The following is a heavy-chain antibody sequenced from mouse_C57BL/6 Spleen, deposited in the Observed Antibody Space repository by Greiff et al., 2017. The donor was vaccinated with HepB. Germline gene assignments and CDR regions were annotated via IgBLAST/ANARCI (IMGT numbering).Heavy chain of an antibody. Sequence: VQLQQPGAELVRPGSSVKLSCKASGYTFTSYWMDWVKQRPGQGLEWIGNIYPSDSETHYNQKFKDKATLTVDKSSSTAYMQLSSLTSEDSAVYYCARNSEDYAMDYWGQGTSVTVSS. D-gene: IGHD3-3*01. J-gene: IGHJ4*01. CDR2: IYPSDSET. V-gene: IGHV1-61*01. CDR1: GYTFTSYW. CDR3: ARNSEDYAMDY.